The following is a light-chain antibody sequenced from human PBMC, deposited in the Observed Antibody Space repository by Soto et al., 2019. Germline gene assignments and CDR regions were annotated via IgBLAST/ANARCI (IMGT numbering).Light chain of an antibody. Sequence: EVVMTQSPVNLSVSSGERATLSCRASQSIGSNLAWYQQKPGQGPRLLIYDASTRATGIPAKFSGSGSGTEFTLIIGSLQSEDFAVYYCQQYNNWPLTFGGGTKVEIK. CDR3: QQYNNWPLT. CDR1: QSIGSN. J-gene: IGKJ4*01. V-gene: IGKV3-15*01. CDR2: DAS.